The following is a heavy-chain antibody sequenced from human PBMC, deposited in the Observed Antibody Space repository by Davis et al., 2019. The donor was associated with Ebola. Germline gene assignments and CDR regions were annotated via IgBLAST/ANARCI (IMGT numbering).Heavy chain of an antibody. D-gene: IGHD3-10*01. J-gene: IGHJ5*02. CDR1: GFTFSSYA. CDR3: ARDRPVLWFDP. CDR2: IKPDGSEK. V-gene: IGHV3-7*03. Sequence: GGSLRLSCAASGFTFSSYAMSWVRQAPGEGLEWLANIKPDGSEKGYLDSVRGRLTISRDNAKNSLFLQVNSLRAEDTAVYYCARDRPVLWFDPWGQGTLVTVSS.